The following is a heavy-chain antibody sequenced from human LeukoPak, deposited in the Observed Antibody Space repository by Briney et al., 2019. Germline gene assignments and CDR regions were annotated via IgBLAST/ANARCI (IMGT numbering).Heavy chain of an antibody. CDR1: GGFFSDCS. CDR2: STYDGST. Sequence: SETLSLTCAVEGGFFSDCSWSWIRQSRGKGLEWIGESTYDGSTKYNPSLRGRVDISVDTSQNQFSLTLTSVTAADTAVYYCARDSDILTEHNWFDPWGQGTPVIISS. J-gene: IGHJ5*02. CDR3: ARDSDILTEHNWFDP. V-gene: IGHV4-34*01. D-gene: IGHD3-9*01.